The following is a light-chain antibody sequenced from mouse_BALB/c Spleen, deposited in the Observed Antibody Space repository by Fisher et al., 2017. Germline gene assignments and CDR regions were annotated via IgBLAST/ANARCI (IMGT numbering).Light chain of an antibody. V-gene: IGKV4-57-1*01. CDR2: STS. CDR3: QQYSGYPRT. J-gene: IGKJ1*01. CDR1: SSVSSSY. Sequence: DIVLTQSPAIMSASPGEKVTMTCRASSSVSSSYLHWYQQKPGSSPKLWIYSTSNLASGVPSRFSGSGSGTFYSLTISSVEAEDAATYYCQQYSGYPRTFGGGTKLEIK.